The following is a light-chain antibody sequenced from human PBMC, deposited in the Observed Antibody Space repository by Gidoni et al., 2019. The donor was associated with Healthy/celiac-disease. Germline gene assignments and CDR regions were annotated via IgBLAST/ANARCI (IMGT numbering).Light chain of an antibody. CDR1: QSVLYSSNNKNY. J-gene: IGKJ1*01. CDR2: WAS. V-gene: IGKV4-1*01. CDR3: HQYYSTSPWT. Sequence: DIVMNQYTDPLAVSLGERATINCKSSQSVLYSSNNKNYLAWYQQKPGQPPKLLIYWASTRESGVPDRFIGSGSWTDFTLTIISLQAEDVAVFYCHQYYSTSPWTFGQGTKVEIK.